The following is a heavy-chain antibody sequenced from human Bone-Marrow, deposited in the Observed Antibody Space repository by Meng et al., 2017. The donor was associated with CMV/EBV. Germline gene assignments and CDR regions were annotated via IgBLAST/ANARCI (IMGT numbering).Heavy chain of an antibody. D-gene: IGHD3-3*01. CDR1: GGSFSGYY. V-gene: IGHV4-34*01. Sequence: SETLSLTCAVDGGSFSGYYWTWIRQSPGKGLEWIGEVNHSGSTNYNPSLKSRVTISIDSSKSQFSLRLTSVTAADTAVFYCARKRKEAAGVRGYFDYWGQGTLVTVSS. J-gene: IGHJ4*02. CDR3: ARKRKEAAGVRGYFDY. CDR2: VNHSGST.